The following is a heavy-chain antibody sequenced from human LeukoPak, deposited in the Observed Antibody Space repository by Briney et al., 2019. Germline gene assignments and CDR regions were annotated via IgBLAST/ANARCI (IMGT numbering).Heavy chain of an antibody. J-gene: IGHJ4*02. V-gene: IGHV3-23*01. CDR3: AKDPYSGSPRGFDY. CDR2: ISPSGGST. CDR1: GFTVSGYA. Sequence: GGSLRLSCAASGFTVSGYAMSWVRQAPGEGLEWVSTISPSGGSTFYADSVKGRFTIFRDNSKNTLYLQMNNLRVDDTAVYYCAKDPYSGSPRGFDYWGQGTLVAASS. D-gene: IGHD1-26*01.